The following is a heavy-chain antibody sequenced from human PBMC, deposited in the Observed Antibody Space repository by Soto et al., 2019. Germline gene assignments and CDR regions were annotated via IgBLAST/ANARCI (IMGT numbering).Heavy chain of an antibody. Sequence: PGESLKISCKGSGYSFTSYWISWVRQMPGKGLEWMGRIDPSDSYTNYSPSFQGHVTISADKSISTAYLQWSSLKASDTAMYYCARPYYYDISGYPTEYFQHWGQGTLVTVSS. CDR2: IDPSDSYT. D-gene: IGHD3-22*01. CDR3: ARPYYYDISGYPTEYFQH. J-gene: IGHJ1*01. V-gene: IGHV5-10-1*01. CDR1: GYSFTSYW.